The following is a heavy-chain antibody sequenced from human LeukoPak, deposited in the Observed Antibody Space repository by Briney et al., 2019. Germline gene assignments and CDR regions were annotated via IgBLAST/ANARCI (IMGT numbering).Heavy chain of an antibody. J-gene: IGHJ4*02. CDR1: GFTFSSYA. CDR2: ISGSGGST. V-gene: IGHV3-23*01. Sequence: GGSLRPSCAASGFTFSSYAMSWVRQAPGKGLEWVSAISGSGGSTYYADSVKGRFTISRDNSKNTLYLQMNSLRAEDTAVYYCAKDPGWSYGYGYWGQGTLVTVSS. CDR3: AKDPGWSYGYGY. D-gene: IGHD5-18*01.